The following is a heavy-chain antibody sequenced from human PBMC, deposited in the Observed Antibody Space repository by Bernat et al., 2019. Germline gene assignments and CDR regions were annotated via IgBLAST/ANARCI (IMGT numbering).Heavy chain of an antibody. CDR1: GYTFTGYY. J-gene: IGHJ5*02. Sequence: QVQLVQSGAEVKKPGASVKVSCKASGYTFTGYYMHWVRQAPGQGLECMGRINPNSGGTNYAQKFQGRVNMTRETSISTVCMELSRLRSDETAVYYCARDQNYYGGDGGYNWFDPWGQGTLVTVSS. V-gene: IGHV1-2*06. CDR2: INPNSGGT. CDR3: ARDQNYYGGDGGYNWFDP. D-gene: IGHD3-10*01.